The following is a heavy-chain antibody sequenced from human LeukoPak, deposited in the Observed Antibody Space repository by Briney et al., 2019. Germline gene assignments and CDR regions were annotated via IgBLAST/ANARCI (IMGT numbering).Heavy chain of an antibody. J-gene: IGHJ6*03. D-gene: IGHD3-10*01. CDR1: GFTFDDYS. V-gene: IGHV3-43*01. CDR3: AKGPSFKDYYYYYMDV. Sequence: GGSLRLSCAASGFTFDDYSLHWVRQVPGKGLEWISLISWDGGTTYSADSVEGRFTISRDNSKNSLYLQMNSLRAEDTALYYCAKGPSFKDYYYYYMDVWGKGTTVTVSS. CDR2: ISWDGGTT.